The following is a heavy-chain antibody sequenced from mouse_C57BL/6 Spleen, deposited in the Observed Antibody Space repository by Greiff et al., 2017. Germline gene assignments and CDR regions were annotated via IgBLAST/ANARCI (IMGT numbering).Heavy chain of an antibody. CDR1: GYTFTSYW. D-gene: IGHD6-1*01. Sequence: VQLQQPGAELVKPGASVKLSCKASGYTFTSYWMHWVKQRPGQGLEWIGMIHPNSGSTNYNEKFKSKAKLTVDKSSSTAYMQLSSLTSDDSAVYYFARGRLRFAYWGQGTLVTVSA. V-gene: IGHV1-64*01. CDR2: IHPNSGST. J-gene: IGHJ3*01. CDR3: ARGRLRFAY.